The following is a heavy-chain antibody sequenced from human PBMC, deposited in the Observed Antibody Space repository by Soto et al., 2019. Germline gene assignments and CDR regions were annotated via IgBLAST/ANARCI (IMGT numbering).Heavy chain of an antibody. CDR2: INHSGST. CDR1: GGSFSGYY. CDR3: ARVVVIRYYYYGMDV. Sequence: SETLSLTCAVYGGSFSGYYWSWIRQPPGKGLEGIGEINHSGSTNYNPSLKSRVTISVDTSKNQFSLKLRSVTAADTAVYYCARVVVIRYYYYGMDVWGQGTTVTVSS. J-gene: IGHJ6*02. V-gene: IGHV4-34*01. D-gene: IGHD3-22*01.